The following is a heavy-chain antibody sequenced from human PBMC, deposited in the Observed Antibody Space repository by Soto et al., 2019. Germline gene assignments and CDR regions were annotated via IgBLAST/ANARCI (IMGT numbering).Heavy chain of an antibody. CDR1: EFTVSSNY. CDR3: ARRLIKTTAPYYYFAMDV. Sequence: GGSPXLSCAVSEFTVSSNYINWVRQAPGKGLEWVSVIYSGGGTSFADSVKGRFTISRDNSKNTLYLQMNSLRAEDTAIYYCARRLIKTTAPYYYFAMDVWGQGTTVTVSS. J-gene: IGHJ6*02. D-gene: IGHD1-1*01. V-gene: IGHV3-66*04. CDR2: IYSGGGT.